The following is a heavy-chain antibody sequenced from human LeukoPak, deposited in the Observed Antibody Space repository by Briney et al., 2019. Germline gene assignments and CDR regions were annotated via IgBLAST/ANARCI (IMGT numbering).Heavy chain of an antibody. D-gene: IGHD6-19*01. J-gene: IGHJ4*02. V-gene: IGHV3-30*18. CDR1: GFTFSSYG. CDR2: ISYDGSNK. Sequence: GRSLRLSCAASGFTFSSYGMHWVRQAPGKGLEWVAVISYDGSNKYYADSVKGRFTISRDNSKNTLYLQTNSLRAEDTAVYYCAKDRSLIAVAGIEYYFDYWGQGTLVTVSS. CDR3: AKDRSLIAVAGIEYYFDY.